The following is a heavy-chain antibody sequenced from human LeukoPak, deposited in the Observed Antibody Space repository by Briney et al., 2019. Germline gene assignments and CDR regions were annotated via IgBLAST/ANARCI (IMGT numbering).Heavy chain of an antibody. Sequence: QPGGSLRLSCAGSGFTFSSYAMSWVRQAPGKGLEWVSAISDTGAITYDADSVKGRFTISRDNSRSTLYLQMNSLRAEDTALYYCAKDTSIGRYCTNGVCSPFDYWGQGTLVTVSS. CDR1: GFTFSSYA. V-gene: IGHV3-23*01. CDR2: ISDTGAIT. J-gene: IGHJ4*02. CDR3: AKDTSIGRYCTNGVCSPFDY. D-gene: IGHD2-8*01.